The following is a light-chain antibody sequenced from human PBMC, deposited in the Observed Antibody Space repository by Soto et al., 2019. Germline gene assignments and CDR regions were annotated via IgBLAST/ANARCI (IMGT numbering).Light chain of an antibody. J-gene: IGLJ1*01. V-gene: IGLV1-44*01. CDR3: AAWDDRLNGFYV. CDR1: SSNIGSNN. CDR2: NND. Sequence: QSVLTQPPSASGAPGQRVTISCSGSSSNIGSNNVNWYQQFPGTAPKLLMYNNDERPSGVPDRFSGSKSGTSASLGISGLQSEDEADYYCAAWDDRLNGFYVFGTGTKLTVL.